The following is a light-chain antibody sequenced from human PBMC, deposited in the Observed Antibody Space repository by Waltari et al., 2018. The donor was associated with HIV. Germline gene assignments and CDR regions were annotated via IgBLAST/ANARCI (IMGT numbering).Light chain of an antibody. J-gene: IGLJ2*01. CDR1: ALPRQQ. CDR2: KYS. Sequence: SYELTQPPSVSVSPGQPARITGSGDALPRQQAYWYQQKPGQAPVVVIYKYSERASGIPERFSGSSSGTTVTLTISGVQAEDEADYYCQSADSSGTYPVVFGGGTKLTVL. CDR3: QSADSSGTYPVV. V-gene: IGLV3-25*03.